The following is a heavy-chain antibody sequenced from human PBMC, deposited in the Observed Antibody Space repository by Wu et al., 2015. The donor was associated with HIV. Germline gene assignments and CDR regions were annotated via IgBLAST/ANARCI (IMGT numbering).Heavy chain of an antibody. Sequence: VQLVQSGADVKKPGSSVKVSCKIYGGNEGGTFSSHPVSWVRQAPGQGLECMGRIIPFFGTLNYAQEFQGRVTITADESTSTAYMELSSLRSEDTAVYYCARSAVAGALDVWGQGTTVTVSS. CDR2: IIPFFGTL. CDR3: ARSAVAGALDV. J-gene: IGHJ6*02. V-gene: IGHV1-69*15. CDR1: GGNEGGTFSSHP. D-gene: IGHD6-19*01.